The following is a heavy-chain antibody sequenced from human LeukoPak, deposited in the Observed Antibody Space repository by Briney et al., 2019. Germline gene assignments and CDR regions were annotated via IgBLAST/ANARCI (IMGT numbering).Heavy chain of an antibody. CDR2: IGTAGDS. V-gene: IGHV3-13*01. D-gene: IGHD6-13*01. Sequence: GGSLRLSCVASGFTFRNYDMHWVRQAPGKGLEWVSGIGTAGDSYYPDSVKGRFTISRDNSKNTLYLQMNSLRAEDTAVYYCARGDRDSSSWPPFDYWGQGTLVTVSS. CDR3: ARGDRDSSSWPPFDY. J-gene: IGHJ4*02. CDR1: GFTFRNYD.